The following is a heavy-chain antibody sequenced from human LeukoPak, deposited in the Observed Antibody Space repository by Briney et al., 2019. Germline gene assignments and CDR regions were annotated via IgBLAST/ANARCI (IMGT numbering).Heavy chain of an antibody. Sequence: PGRSLRLSCAASGFTFSSYAMHWVRQAPGKGLEWVAVISYDGSNKYYADSVKGRFTISRDNSKNTLYLQMNSLRAEDTAVYYCAVNMATSFDNWGQGTLVTVSS. CDR2: ISYDGSNK. V-gene: IGHV3-30-3*01. J-gene: IGHJ4*02. CDR3: AVNMATSFDN. D-gene: IGHD5-24*01. CDR1: GFTFSSYA.